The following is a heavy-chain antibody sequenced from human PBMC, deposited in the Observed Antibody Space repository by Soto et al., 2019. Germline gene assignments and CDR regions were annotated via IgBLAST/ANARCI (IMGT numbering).Heavy chain of an antibody. CDR1: GGSISSGGYS. CDR3: ARSGYSYRFDY. V-gene: IGHV4-30-2*01. Sequence: SETLSLTCAVSGGSISSGGYSWSWIRQPPGKGLEWIGYIYHSGSTYYNPSLKSRATISVDRSKNQFSLKLSSVTAADTAVYYCARSGYSYRFDYWGQGTLVTVSS. D-gene: IGHD5-18*01. J-gene: IGHJ4*02. CDR2: IYHSGST.